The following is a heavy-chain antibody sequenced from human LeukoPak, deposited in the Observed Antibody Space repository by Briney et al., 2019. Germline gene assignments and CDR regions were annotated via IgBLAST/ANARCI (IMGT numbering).Heavy chain of an antibody. V-gene: IGHV1-46*01. J-gene: IGHJ4*02. CDR2: IDPSGGST. CDR1: GYTFTSYY. CDR3: ARYYYFDY. Sequence: SVKVSCKASGYTFTSYYIHWVRQAPRLGLEWMGVIDPSGGSTTYAQRFQGRVTMTRDTSSSTVYMELSSLRSEDTAVYYCARYYYFDYWGQGTRVTVSS.